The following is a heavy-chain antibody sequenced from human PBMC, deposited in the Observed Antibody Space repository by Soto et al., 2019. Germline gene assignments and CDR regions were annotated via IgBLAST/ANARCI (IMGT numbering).Heavy chain of an antibody. V-gene: IGHV1-3*01. CDR3: ARDTETLGPRANDALAI. Sequence: ASVKVSCKAAGYTFSTYTMNWVRQAPGQSLEWMGWINAGSGNTKYSQNFQGRVSITRDTSASTVYMELTGLKSEDTAMYYCARDTETLGPRANDALAIWGQRS. CDR2: INAGSGNT. D-gene: IGHD3-3*02. CDR1: GYTFSTYT. J-gene: IGHJ3*02.